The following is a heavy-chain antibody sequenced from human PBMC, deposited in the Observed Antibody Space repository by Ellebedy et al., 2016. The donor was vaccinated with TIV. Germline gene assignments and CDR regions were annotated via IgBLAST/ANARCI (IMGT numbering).Heavy chain of an antibody. D-gene: IGHD5-12*01. V-gene: IGHV3-21*01. CDR2: ITTSSNYI. Sequence: GESLKISCAASGFTFSNYAMNWVRQAPGKGLEWVSSITTSSNYIYYADSLKGRFTISRDNAKNSLYLQMSSLRAEDTAVYYCARDIGYNCFDHWGQGTLVTVSS. J-gene: IGHJ5*02. CDR1: GFTFSNYA. CDR3: ARDIGYNCFDH.